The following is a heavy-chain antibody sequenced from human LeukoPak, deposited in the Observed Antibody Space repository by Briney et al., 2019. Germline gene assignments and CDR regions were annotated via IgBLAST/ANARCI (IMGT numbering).Heavy chain of an antibody. V-gene: IGHV3-30*18. CDR2: ISYDGSNK. J-gene: IGHJ6*02. D-gene: IGHD3-9*01. Sequence: GRSLRLSCAASGFTFSSYGMHWVRQAPGKGLEWVAVISYDGSNKYYADSVKGRFTISRDNSKNTLYLQMNSLRAEDTAVYYCAKENYDILTGPYYYGMDVRGQGTTVTVSS. CDR3: AKENYDILTGPYYYGMDV. CDR1: GFTFSSYG.